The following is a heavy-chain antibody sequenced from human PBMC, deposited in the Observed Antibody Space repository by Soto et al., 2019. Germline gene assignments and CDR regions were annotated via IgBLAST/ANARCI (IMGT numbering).Heavy chain of an antibody. J-gene: IGHJ6*02. CDR3: ARDKSYALAV. V-gene: IGHV3-74*03. D-gene: IGHD4-17*01. Sequence: EVQLVESGGGFVQPGGSLRLSCAASGFDFSNSWMHWVRQVPGKGLVWVSHINRDGSSTTYADSVKGRFTISRDNARTTVYLQLDSLRVEDTAVYYCARDKSYALAVWGQGTTVTVSS. CDR2: INRDGSST. CDR1: GFDFSNSW.